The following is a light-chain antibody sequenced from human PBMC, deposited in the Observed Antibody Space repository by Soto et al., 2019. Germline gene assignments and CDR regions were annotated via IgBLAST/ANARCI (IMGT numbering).Light chain of an antibody. Sequence: IVLTQSPGPLSLSPGERATLSCRASHTISSSYLAWYQQKPGQAPRLLMYGISRRATGIPARFSGSGSGTEFTLTISSLQSEASAVYYCQHYNNWPHTFGQGTKGDIK. CDR2: GIS. CDR3: QHYNNWPHT. V-gene: IGKV3D-15*01. J-gene: IGKJ2*01. CDR1: HTISSSY.